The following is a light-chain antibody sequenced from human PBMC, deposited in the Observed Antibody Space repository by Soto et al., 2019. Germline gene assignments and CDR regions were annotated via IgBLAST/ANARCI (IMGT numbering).Light chain of an antibody. CDR1: QSVSSN. J-gene: IGKJ1*01. V-gene: IGKV3-15*01. CDR3: QQYNNWPPWT. CDR2: GAS. Sequence: EIVMTQSPATLSVSPGERATLSCRASQSVSSNVAWYQQIPGQTPRLLIYGASTRATGIPVRFSGSGSGTEFTLTISSLQSEDFAVYYCQQYNNWPPWTFGQGTKVEIK.